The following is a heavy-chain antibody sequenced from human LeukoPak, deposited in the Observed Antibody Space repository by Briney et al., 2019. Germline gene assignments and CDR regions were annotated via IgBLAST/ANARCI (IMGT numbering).Heavy chain of an antibody. Sequence: ASVKVSCKASGGTFSSYAISRVRQAPGQGLEWMGRIIPIFGTANYAQKFQGRVTITTDESTSTAYMELSSLRSEDTAVYYCARDYRIFGSGSYYSPDYYYYYYMDVWGKGTTVTVSS. CDR3: ARDYRIFGSGSYYSPDYYYYYYMDV. V-gene: IGHV1-69*05. D-gene: IGHD3-10*01. CDR1: GGTFSSYA. J-gene: IGHJ6*03. CDR2: IIPIFGTA.